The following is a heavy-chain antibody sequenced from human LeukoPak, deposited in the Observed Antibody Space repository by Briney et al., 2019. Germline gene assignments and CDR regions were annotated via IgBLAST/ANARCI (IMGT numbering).Heavy chain of an antibody. CDR3: ASGWALS. CDR2: TYLRSEWHT. V-gene: IGHV6-1*01. Sequence: SQTLSLTCAVSGDSVSSKMGAWNWIRQSPSRGLEWLGRTYLRSEWHTDYAFSVRGRLTITADTSKNHFSLQLASVTPEDSAVYYCASGWALSWGQGTLVTVSS. J-gene: IGHJ5*02. D-gene: IGHD1-26*01. CDR1: GDSVSSKMGA.